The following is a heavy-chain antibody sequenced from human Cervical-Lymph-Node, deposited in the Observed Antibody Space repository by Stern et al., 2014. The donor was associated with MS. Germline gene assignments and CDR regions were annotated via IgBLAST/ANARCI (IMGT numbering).Heavy chain of an antibody. CDR3: ARHDPRYSGNYYSDY. CDR1: GGSISSSTYY. D-gene: IGHD5-12*01. V-gene: IGHV4-39*01. CDR2: VYYSGTT. J-gene: IGHJ4*02. Sequence: QLQLQESGPGLVKPSETLSLTCTVSGGSISSSTYYWGWIRQPPGKGLEWIGSVYYSGTTFYNPSLKSRVTVSVDTSKNQFSLMLSSVTAADTAVYYCARHDPRYSGNYYSDYWGQGTLVTVSS.